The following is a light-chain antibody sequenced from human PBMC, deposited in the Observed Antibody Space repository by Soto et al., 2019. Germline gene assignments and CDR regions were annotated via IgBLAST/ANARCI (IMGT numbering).Light chain of an antibody. CDR3: AAWDDSLSAWV. V-gene: IGLV1-47*01. CDR2: RND. CDR1: SSNIGSNY. Sequence: QSVLTQPPSTSGTPEQRVTISCSGSSSNIGSNYVYWYQQLPGTAPKLLIYRNDQRPSGVPDRFSGSKSGTSASLAISGLRSEDEADYYCAAWDDSLSAWVFGGGTKLTVL. J-gene: IGLJ3*02.